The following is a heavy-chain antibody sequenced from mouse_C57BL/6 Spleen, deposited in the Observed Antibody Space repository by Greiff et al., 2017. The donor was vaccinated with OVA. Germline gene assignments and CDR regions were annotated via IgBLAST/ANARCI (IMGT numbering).Heavy chain of an antibody. D-gene: IGHD2-5*01. Sequence: VQLQQPGAELVMPGASVKLSCKASGYTFTSYWMHWVKQRPGQGLEWIGEIDPSDSYTNYNQKFKGKSTLTVDKSSSTAYMQLSSLTSEDSAVYYCARGGYYSNYEGYFDVWGTGTTVTVSS. CDR2: IDPSDSYT. J-gene: IGHJ1*03. CDR3: ARGGYYSNYEGYFDV. V-gene: IGHV1-69*01. CDR1: GYTFTSYW.